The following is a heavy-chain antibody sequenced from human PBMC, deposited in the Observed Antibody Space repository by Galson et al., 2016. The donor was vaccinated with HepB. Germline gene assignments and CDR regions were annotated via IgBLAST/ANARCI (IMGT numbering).Heavy chain of an antibody. CDR2: ISYDGKSK. V-gene: IGHV3-30*18. Sequence: SLRLSCAASGFTFSTYGMHWVRQAPGKGLEWVALISYDGKSKSYADSVKGRVTISRDNSKNTPYLQMHSLRGEDTAVYYCAKGRWDFDSWGQGTLVTVSS. CDR1: GFTFSTYG. D-gene: IGHD5-24*01. CDR3: AKGRWDFDS. J-gene: IGHJ4*02.